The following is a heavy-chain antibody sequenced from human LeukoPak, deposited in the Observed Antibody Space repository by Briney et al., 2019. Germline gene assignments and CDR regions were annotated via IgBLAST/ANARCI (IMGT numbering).Heavy chain of an antibody. D-gene: IGHD3-10*01. Sequence: GGSLRLSCAASGFTFSSYEMNWVRQAPGKGLEWVSYISSSGSTIYYADSVKGRFTISRDNSKNTLYLQMNSLRAEDTAVYYCAKNAGDGSGSYSLTGHYYYYYMDVWGKGTTVTISS. CDR2: ISSSGSTI. CDR3: AKNAGDGSGSYSLTGHYYYYYMDV. CDR1: GFTFSSYE. V-gene: IGHV3-48*03. J-gene: IGHJ6*03.